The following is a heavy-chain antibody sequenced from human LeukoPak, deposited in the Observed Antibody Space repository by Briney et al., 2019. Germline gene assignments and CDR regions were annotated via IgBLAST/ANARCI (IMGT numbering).Heavy chain of an antibody. CDR1: GFTFSSYW. J-gene: IGHJ4*02. V-gene: IGHV3-74*03. CDR3: ARVPHGEGYFES. Sequence: RGSLTLSCAASGFTFSSYWMHWVRQAPGEGLVWVSRINSDGSTTDADSVKGRFTISRDNAKNTLYLQMDSLRGEDTAVYYCARVPHGEGYFESWGQGTLVTVSS. CDR2: INSDGST.